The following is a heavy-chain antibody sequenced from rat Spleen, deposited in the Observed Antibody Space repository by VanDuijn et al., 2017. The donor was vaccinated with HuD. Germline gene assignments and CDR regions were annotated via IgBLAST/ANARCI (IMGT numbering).Heavy chain of an antibody. D-gene: IGHD1-9*01. J-gene: IGHJ4*01. V-gene: IGHV5-31*01. Sequence: EVQLVESGGGLVQPGRSLKLSCVASGFTFNNYWMTWIRQAPGKGLEWVASITNTGGSTYYPDSVKGRFTISRDNAKSTLYLQMNSLRSEDTATYYCTRTYYGYTLRGVMDAWGQGASVTVSS. CDR1: GFTFNNYW. CDR2: ITNTGGST. CDR3: TRTYYGYTLRGVMDA.